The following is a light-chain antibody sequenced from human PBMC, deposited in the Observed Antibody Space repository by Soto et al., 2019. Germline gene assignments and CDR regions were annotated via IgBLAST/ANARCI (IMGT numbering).Light chain of an antibody. J-gene: IGLJ3*02. CDR2: DAS. Sequence: QSVLTQPRSVSASPGQSVTISCTGTSSNVGGYNYVSWYQQNPGKAPKLMIYDASKRPPGVPDRFSGSKSGNAAFLTISGLQVEDKADYYCCSYAASYTLLFGGGTKLTVL. V-gene: IGLV2-11*01. CDR1: SSNVGGYNY. CDR3: CSYAASYTLL.